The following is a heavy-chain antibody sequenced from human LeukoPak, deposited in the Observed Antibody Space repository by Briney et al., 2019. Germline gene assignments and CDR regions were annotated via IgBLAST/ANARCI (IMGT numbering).Heavy chain of an antibody. D-gene: IGHD2-21*01. V-gene: IGHV3-23*01. CDR1: GFTFSSYA. Sequence: GGSLRPSCAASGFTFSSYALGWVRQAPGKGLEWVSVISGSGANTYYANSVRGRFTISRDNSRNTLYLQVSSLGADDTAVYYCAKDMGRGGGAVIDYWGQGTLVTVSS. CDR2: ISGSGANT. J-gene: IGHJ4*02. CDR3: AKDMGRGGGAVIDY.